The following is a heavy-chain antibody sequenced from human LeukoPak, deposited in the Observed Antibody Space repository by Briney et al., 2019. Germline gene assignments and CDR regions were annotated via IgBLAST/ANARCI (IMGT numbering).Heavy chain of an antibody. D-gene: IGHD4/OR15-4a*01. CDR2: LKSKTDGGTT. J-gene: IGHJ4*02. CDR1: GFPFTNAW. V-gene: IGHV3-15*01. CDR3: TTGYYSGACDY. Sequence: GGSLRLSCAASGFPFTNAWMSWVRQAPGKGLDWVGHLKSKTDGGTTDYAAPVKGRFTISRDDSKNTLYLQMNSLKTEDTAVYYCTTGYYSGACDYWGQGTLVTVSS.